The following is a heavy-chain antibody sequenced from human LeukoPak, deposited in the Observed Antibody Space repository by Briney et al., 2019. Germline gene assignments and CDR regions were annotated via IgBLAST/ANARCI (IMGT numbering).Heavy chain of an antibody. Sequence: NPGGSLRLSCAASGFTFSSYSMNWVRQAPGKGLEWVSSISGSSNYIYYGDSVKGRFTISRDNAKNSLYLQMNSLRAEDTAVYYCAGDFRSILRAFDIWGQGTMVTVSS. CDR3: AGDFRSILRAFDI. CDR2: ISGSSNYI. D-gene: IGHD3-3*01. J-gene: IGHJ3*02. CDR1: GFTFSSYS. V-gene: IGHV3-21*01.